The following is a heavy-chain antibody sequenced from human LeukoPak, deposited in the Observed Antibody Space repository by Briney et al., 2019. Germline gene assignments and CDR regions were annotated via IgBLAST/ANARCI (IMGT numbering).Heavy chain of an antibody. J-gene: IGHJ3*02. D-gene: IGHD2-2*01. V-gene: IGHV3-66*01. CDR3: ARVGGSTSCCDI. Sequence: GGSLRLSCAASGFTVSSNYMSWVRQAPGKGLEWVSVIYSGGSSYYADSVKGRFTISRDNSKNTVYLQMNSLRAEDTAVYYCARVGGSTSCCDIWGQGTMVTVSS. CDR1: GFTVSSNY. CDR2: IYSGGSS.